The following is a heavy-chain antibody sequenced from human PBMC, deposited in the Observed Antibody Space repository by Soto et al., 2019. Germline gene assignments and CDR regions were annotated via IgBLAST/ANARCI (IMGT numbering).Heavy chain of an antibody. CDR1: GFTFSSYW. J-gene: IGHJ5*02. D-gene: IGHD1-1*01. CDR3: ARENLYFNWNDAGGHRRPLLKKHNWFDP. Sequence: GGSLRLSCAASGFTFSSYWMHWVRQAPGKGLVWVSRINSDGSSTSYADSVKGRFTISRDNAKNTLYLQRNSLRAEDTAVYYCARENLYFNWNDAGGHRRPLLKKHNWFDPWGQGTLVTVSS. V-gene: IGHV3-74*01. CDR2: INSDGSST.